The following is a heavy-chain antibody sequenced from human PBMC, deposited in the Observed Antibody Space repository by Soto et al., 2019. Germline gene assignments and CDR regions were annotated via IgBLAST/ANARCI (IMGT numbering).Heavy chain of an antibody. CDR1: GGSFSGYY. J-gene: IGHJ6*02. V-gene: IGHV4-34*01. D-gene: IGHD2-15*01. CDR2: INHSGST. CDR3: ARWWTADYGMDV. Sequence: ASETLSLTCAVYGGSFSGYYWSWIRQPPGKGLEWIGEINHSGSTNYNPSLKSRVTISVDTSKNQFSLKLSSVTAADTAVYYCARWWTADYGMDVWGQGTTVTVSS.